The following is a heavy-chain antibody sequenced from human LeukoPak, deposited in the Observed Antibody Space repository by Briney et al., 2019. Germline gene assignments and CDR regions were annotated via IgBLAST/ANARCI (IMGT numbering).Heavy chain of an antibody. CDR2: ISSSGSTI. V-gene: IGHV3-48*03. Sequence: PGGSLRLSCAASGFTFSSYEMNWVRQAPGKGLEWVSYISSSGSTIYYADSVKGRFTISRDNSKNTLYLQMNSLRAEDTAVYYCARGGGDGSYFPWGQGTMVTVSS. CDR1: GFTFSSYE. D-gene: IGHD1-26*01. J-gene: IGHJ3*01. CDR3: ARGGGDGSYFP.